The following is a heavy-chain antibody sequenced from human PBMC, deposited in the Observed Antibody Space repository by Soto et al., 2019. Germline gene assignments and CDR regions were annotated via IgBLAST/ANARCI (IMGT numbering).Heavy chain of an antibody. CDR1: GFSLSTSGVA. D-gene: IGHD5-12*01. Sequence: QITLKESGPVLVRPTQTLTLTCTFSGFSLSTSGVAVAWIRQPPGEALEWLALIYWDDDRRYNSSLKSRLTITRDASKDQVVLTMTNMDPMDTATYFCAHSQRGPRDFWGPGILVTVSS. CDR2: IYWDDDR. J-gene: IGHJ4*02. V-gene: IGHV2-5*02. CDR3: AHSQRGPRDF.